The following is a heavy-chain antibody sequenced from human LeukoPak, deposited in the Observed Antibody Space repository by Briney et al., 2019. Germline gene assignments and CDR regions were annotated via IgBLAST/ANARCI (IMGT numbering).Heavy chain of an antibody. CDR3: ARDVTVVTPGWFDP. J-gene: IGHJ5*02. CDR1: GGSISSYY. V-gene: IGHV4-4*07. D-gene: IGHD4-23*01. Sequence: PSETLSLTCTVSGGSISSYYWSWIRQPAGKGLEWIGRIYTSGSTNYNPSLKSRVTMSVDTSKNQSSLKLSSVTAADTAVYYCARDVTVVTPGWFDPWGQGTLVTVSS. CDR2: IYTSGST.